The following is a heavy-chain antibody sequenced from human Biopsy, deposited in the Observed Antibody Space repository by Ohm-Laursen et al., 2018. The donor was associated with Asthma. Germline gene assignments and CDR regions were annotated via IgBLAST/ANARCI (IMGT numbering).Heavy chain of an antibody. Sequence: SLRLSCTASGFTLSDYYMTWVRQAPGKGLEWVSYIDKSSSTIYYADSVKGRFTISRDNSKNTLFLEMNSLRPEDTAVYYCAKELFPGWELRRGPDSWGQGTLVTVSS. V-gene: IGHV3-11*04. CDR2: IDKSSSTI. CDR1: GFTLSDYY. CDR3: AKELFPGWELRRGPDS. J-gene: IGHJ4*02. D-gene: IGHD1-26*01.